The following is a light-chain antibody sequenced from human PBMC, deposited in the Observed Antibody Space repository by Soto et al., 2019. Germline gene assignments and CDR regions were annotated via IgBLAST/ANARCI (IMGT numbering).Light chain of an antibody. CDR2: GAA. V-gene: IGKV3-15*01. J-gene: IGKJ2*02. Sequence: EIVMPPSPATLSVSPGERATLSCRASQSISSNLAWYQQKPGQAPSLLLSGAATRATGIPARFSGSGSGTDFTLTSSSLQSEEFAVYYWHQYNNWPPGTFGQGTKLEIK. CDR3: HQYNNWPPGT. CDR1: QSISSN.